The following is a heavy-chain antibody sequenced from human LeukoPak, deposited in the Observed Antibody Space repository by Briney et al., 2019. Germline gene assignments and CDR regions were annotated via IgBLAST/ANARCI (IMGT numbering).Heavy chain of an antibody. CDR3: VRLYDSSGYYYRYYFDY. Sequence: KPGESLKISCKGSGYSFTSYWIGWVRQVPGKGLEWMGIIYPGDSDTRYSPSFQGQVTISADKSVSTAYLQWSSLKASDTAMYYCVRLYDSSGYYYRYYFDYWGQGTLVTVSS. CDR2: IYPGDSDT. V-gene: IGHV5-51*01. D-gene: IGHD3-22*01. J-gene: IGHJ4*02. CDR1: GYSFTSYW.